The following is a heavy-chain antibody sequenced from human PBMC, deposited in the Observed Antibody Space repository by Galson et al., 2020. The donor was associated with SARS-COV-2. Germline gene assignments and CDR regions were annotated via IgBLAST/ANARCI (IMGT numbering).Heavy chain of an antibody. Sequence: HSGGSLSLPCTTTGFTFRNYHMNWVRQAKGKGLAWVDLISYDGRKIYYVDSVKGRFTISRDNSKNTLYLQMNSLRVDDTAVYYCARDSYGMDVWGQGTMVTVSS. CDR2: ISYDGRKI. V-gene: IGHV3-30*03. CDR1: GFTFRNYH. CDR3: ARDSYGMDV. J-gene: IGHJ6*02.